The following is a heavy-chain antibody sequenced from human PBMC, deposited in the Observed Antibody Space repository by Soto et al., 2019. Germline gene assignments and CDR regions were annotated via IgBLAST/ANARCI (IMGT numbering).Heavy chain of an antibody. CDR1: GFTFSSYA. J-gene: IGHJ5*02. CDR2: ISGSGGST. V-gene: IGHV3-23*01. Sequence: EVQLLESGGGLVQPGGSLRLSCAASGFTFSSYAMSWVRQAPGKGLEWVSAISGSGGSTYYADSVKARFTISRDNSKNTLYLHMNSLRAEDTAVYYCAKDPLYCSSTSCYTGWFDPWGQGTLVTVSS. CDR3: AKDPLYCSSTSCYTGWFDP. D-gene: IGHD2-2*02.